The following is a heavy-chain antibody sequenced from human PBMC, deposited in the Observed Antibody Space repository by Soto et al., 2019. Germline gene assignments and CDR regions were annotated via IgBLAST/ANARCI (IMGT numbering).Heavy chain of an antibody. J-gene: IGHJ5*02. CDR1: GGSISTYY. V-gene: IGHV4-59*07. CDR3: ARASGCSDGSCAFDP. CDR2: IYNSGST. Sequence: SDTLSLTCTVSGGSISTYYWHWIRQPPGKGLEWIGYIYNSGSTNYNPSLKSRVTISVDTSKNQFSLKLTSVTAADTAVYYCARASGCSDGSCAFDPWGRGTLVTVSS. D-gene: IGHD2-15*01.